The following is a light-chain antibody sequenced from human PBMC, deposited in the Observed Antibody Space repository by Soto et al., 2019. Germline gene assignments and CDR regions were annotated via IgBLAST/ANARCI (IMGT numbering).Light chain of an antibody. J-gene: IGKJ4*01. V-gene: IGKV1-33*01. CDR3: QQFDNLPLT. CDR2: DAS. Sequence: DIQMTQSLSSLSVSVGDRVTITCQANQDINNSLNWYQQRPGEAPKLLIYDASILEAGVPSRFSGSGFGTTFTLTISSLQPEDFATYYCQQFDNLPLTFGGGTKVELK. CDR1: QDINNS.